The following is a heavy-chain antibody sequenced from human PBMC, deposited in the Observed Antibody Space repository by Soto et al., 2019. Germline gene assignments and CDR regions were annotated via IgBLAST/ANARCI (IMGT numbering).Heavy chain of an antibody. CDR1: GGSFSGYY. V-gene: IGHV4-34*01. CDR3: ARDPISSGWAMDV. J-gene: IGHJ6*02. Sequence: VSLTCAVYGGSFSGYYWSWIRQPPGKGLEWIGEINHSGSTNYNPSLKSRVTISLDTSKNQFSLKLSSVTAADTAVYYCARDPISSGWAMDVWGQGTTVNVSS. D-gene: IGHD6-19*01. CDR2: INHSGST.